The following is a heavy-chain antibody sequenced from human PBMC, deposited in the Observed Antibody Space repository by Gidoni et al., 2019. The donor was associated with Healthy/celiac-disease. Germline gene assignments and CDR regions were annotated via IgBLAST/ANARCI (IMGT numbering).Heavy chain of an antibody. Sequence: QVQLVQSGAEVKKPGSSVTVSCQAPVGTFSSYAISWVRQAPGQGLEWMGRIIPILGIANYSQKFQGRVTITADKSTSTAYMELSSLRSEDTAVYYCARARDYGDPFDYWGQGTLVTVSS. CDR2: IIPILGIA. V-gene: IGHV1-69*04. CDR1: VGTFSSYA. CDR3: ARARDYGDPFDY. D-gene: IGHD4-17*01. J-gene: IGHJ4*02.